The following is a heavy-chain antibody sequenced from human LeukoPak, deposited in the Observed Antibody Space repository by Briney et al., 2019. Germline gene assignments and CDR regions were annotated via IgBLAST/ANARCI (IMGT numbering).Heavy chain of an antibody. J-gene: IGHJ4*02. D-gene: IGHD5-24*01. CDR2: IYHSGST. Sequence: SETLSLTCTVSGGSISSYYWSWIRQPPGKGLEWIGYIYHSGSTYYNPSLKSRVTISVDRSKNQFSLKLSSVTAADTAVYYCARGGRDGYKHFDYWGQGTLVTVSS. CDR1: GGSISSYY. V-gene: IGHV4-59*12. CDR3: ARGGRDGYKHFDY.